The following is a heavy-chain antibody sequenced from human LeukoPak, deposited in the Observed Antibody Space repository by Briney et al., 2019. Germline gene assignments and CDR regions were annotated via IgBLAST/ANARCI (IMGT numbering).Heavy chain of an antibody. D-gene: IGHD6-19*01. CDR2: IIPILGIA. CDR3: ARDKSPHGIAVAGADY. CDR1: GGTFSSYA. V-gene: IGHV1-69*04. Sequence: ASVKVSCKASGGTFSSYAISWVRQAPGQGLEWMGRIIPILGIANYAQKFQGRVTITADKSTSTAYMELSSLRPEDTAVYYCARDKSPHGIAVAGADYWGQGTLVTVSS. J-gene: IGHJ4*02.